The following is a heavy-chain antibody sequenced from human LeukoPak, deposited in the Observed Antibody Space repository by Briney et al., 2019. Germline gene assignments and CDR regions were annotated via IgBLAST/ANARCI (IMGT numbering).Heavy chain of an antibody. D-gene: IGHD2-15*01. J-gene: IGHJ3*01. V-gene: IGHV3-74*01. CDR2: ISNDGFRT. Sequence: PGGSLRLSCATSGFTFSSYWMHWVRQAPGKGLEWTSGISNDGFRTFYTDAVKGRFSISRDNSKNTLHLQMNSLRVEDTATYYCAKQKLAVIVSQGFDVWGQGARVTVSS. CDR3: AKQKLAVIVSQGFDV. CDR1: GFTFSSYW.